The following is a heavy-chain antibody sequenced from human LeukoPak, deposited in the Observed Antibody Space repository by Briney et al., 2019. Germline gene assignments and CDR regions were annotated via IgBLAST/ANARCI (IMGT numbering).Heavy chain of an antibody. CDR2: ISDRGST. Sequence: SETLSLTCTVSGGSIKTYYWMWIRQPPGKGLEWIGYISDRGSTNYNPSLKSRAIISVDTSKNQVSLKLSFVTAADTAVYYCARAGYSSSWYQEDAFDIWGQGTMVTVSS. CDR3: ARAGYSSSWYQEDAFDI. CDR1: GGSIKTYY. J-gene: IGHJ3*02. V-gene: IGHV4-59*01. D-gene: IGHD6-13*01.